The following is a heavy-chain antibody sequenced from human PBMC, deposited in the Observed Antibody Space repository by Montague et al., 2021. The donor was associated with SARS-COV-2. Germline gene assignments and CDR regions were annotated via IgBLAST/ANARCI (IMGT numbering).Heavy chain of an antibody. CDR1: GASVASGNFY. D-gene: IGHD6-6*01. CDR3: ARSRANVPSRPGFDY. CDR2: MYYTGXT. V-gene: IGHV4-61*01. J-gene: IGHJ4*02. Sequence: SETLSLTCTVSGASVASGNFYWSWIRQPPGKGLEWIGYMYYTGXTXYXXXXEXRVTMPVDPSKNQSSLTLTSVTAADTAVYYCARSRANVPSRPGFDYWGQGALVTVSS.